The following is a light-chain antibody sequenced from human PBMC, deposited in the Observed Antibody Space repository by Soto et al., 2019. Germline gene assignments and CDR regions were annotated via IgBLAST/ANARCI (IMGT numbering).Light chain of an antibody. J-gene: IGLJ2*01. V-gene: IGLV2-23*03. CDR2: EGS. CDR1: SSDVGTYNL. Sequence: QSALTQPASVSVSPGQSITISCTGTSSDVGTYNLVSLYQQLPGKAPKLMIYEGSKRPSGLSNRFSGSKSGNKASLTISGLQAEDEADSPSCSYAGLSTFGVFVGGTKLTVL. CDR3: CSYAGLSTFGV.